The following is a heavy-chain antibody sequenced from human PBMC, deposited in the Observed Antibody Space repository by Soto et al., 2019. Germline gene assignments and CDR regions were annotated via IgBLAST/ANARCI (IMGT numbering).Heavy chain of an antibody. CDR2: IDPSDSYT. J-gene: IGHJ6*02. V-gene: IGHV5-10-1*01. CDR3: ARLREMITFGVVIVTYYGMDV. D-gene: IGHD3-16*02. CDR1: GYSFTSYW. Sequence: GDSLKISCKGSGYSFTSYWISWVRQMPGKGLEWMGRIDPSDSYTNYSPSFQGHVTISADKSISTAYLQWSSLKASDTAMYYCARLREMITFGVVIVTYYGMDVWGQGNTVTVSS.